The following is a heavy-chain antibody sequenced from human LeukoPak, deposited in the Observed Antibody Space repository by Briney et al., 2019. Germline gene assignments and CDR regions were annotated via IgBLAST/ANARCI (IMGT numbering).Heavy chain of an antibody. J-gene: IGHJ6*02. V-gene: IGHV4-31*01. D-gene: IGHD6-13*01. CDR3: ARDKIAAAGEVYYYYGMDV. CDR1: GGSISSGGYY. CDR2: SYDSRST. Sequence: SETLSLTCTVSGGSISSGGYYWGWHRQDPGRGLEWIGYSYDSRSTYYNPSLQSLLTISVDTSKNPFSLKLSSVTAADTAVYYCARDKIAAAGEVYYYYGMDVWGQGTTVTVSS.